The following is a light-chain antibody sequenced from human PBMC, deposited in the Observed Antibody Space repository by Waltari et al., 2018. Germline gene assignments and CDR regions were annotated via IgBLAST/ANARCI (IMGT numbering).Light chain of an antibody. CDR1: QNITRY. CDR3: QQTNSVPWT. Sequence: DIQMTQSPSSLSAFVGDKVTITCRASQNITRYLCWYQQRPGKAPKLRIYATSTLQSGVPSRFRCSGSGVDFTLTITSLQPEDFATYSCQQTNSVPWTFGRGTKVEIK. V-gene: IGKV1-39*01. CDR2: ATS. J-gene: IGKJ1*01.